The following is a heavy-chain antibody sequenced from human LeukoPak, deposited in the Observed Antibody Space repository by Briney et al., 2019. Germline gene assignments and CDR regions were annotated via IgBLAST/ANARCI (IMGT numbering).Heavy chain of an antibody. CDR2: IIPILGIA. J-gene: IGHJ6*02. Sequence: SVKVSCKASGYTFTSYAISWVRQAPGQGLEWMGRIIPILGIANYAQKFQGRVTITADKSTSTAYMELSSLRSEDTAVYYCARDYGGRRGYYYYGMDVWGQGTTVTVSS. CDR3: ARDYGGRRGYYYYGMDV. V-gene: IGHV1-69*04. D-gene: IGHD4-17*01. CDR1: GYTFTSYA.